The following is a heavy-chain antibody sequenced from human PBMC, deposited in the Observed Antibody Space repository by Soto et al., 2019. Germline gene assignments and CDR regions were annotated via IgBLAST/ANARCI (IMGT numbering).Heavy chain of an antibody. CDR1: GFTFSSYA. V-gene: IGHV3-23*01. CDR3: AKDNTDYYGMDV. CDR2: ISGSGGST. Sequence: GGPLRLSCAASGFTFSSYAMSLVRQALGKGLEWVSSISGSGGSTYYADSVKGRFTISRDNSTNTLYLQMNSLRAEDTAVYYCAKDNTDYYGMDVWGQGTTVTVSS. J-gene: IGHJ6*02.